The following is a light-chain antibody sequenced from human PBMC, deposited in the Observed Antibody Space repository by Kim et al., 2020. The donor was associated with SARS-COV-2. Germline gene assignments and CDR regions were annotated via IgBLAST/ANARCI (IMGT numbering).Light chain of an antibody. CDR1: TLGDKS. J-gene: IGLJ2*01. CDR2: QNN. CDR3: QAWDSSTAI. V-gene: IGLV3-1*01. Sequence: YELTQPPSVSVSPGQTASIICSGDTLGDKSACWYQQKPGQSPVVVIYQNNRRPSGIPERFSGSNSGNTATLTISGTQPMDEADYYCQAWDSSTAIFGGGTQLTVL.